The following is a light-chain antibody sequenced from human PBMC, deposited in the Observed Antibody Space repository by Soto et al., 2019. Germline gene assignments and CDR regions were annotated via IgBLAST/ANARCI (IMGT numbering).Light chain of an antibody. CDR1: SSDVGDYDY. CDR2: DVS. CDR3: NSYTSSSTVV. Sequence: ALTQPASVSGSPGQSITISCTGTSSDVGDYDYVSWYQQRPGKAPKLMIYDVSNRPSGVSNRFSGSKSGNTASLTISGLQAEDEADYYCNSYTSSSTVVFGGGTKLTVL. V-gene: IGLV2-14*01. J-gene: IGLJ2*01.